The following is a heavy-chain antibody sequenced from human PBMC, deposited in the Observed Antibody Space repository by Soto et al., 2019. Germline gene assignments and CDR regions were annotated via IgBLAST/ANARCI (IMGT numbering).Heavy chain of an antibody. CDR1: GGSISSSNW. J-gene: IGHJ5*02. CDR2: IYHSGST. Sequence: SETLSLTCAVSGGSISSSNWWSWVRQPPGKGLEWIGEIYHSGSTNYNPSLKSRVTISVDTSKNQFSLKLSSVTAADTAVYYCARRLGYCSSTSCYGNWFDPWGQGTLVTVSS. D-gene: IGHD2-2*01. V-gene: IGHV4-4*02. CDR3: ARRLGYCSSTSCYGNWFDP.